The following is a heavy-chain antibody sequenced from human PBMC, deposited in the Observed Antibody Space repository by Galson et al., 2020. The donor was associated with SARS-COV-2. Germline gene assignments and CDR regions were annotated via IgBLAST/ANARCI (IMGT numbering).Heavy chain of an antibody. J-gene: IGHJ4*02. CDR2: INSDGSRT. D-gene: IGHD6-13*01. V-gene: IGHV3-74*01. Sequence: GGSLRLSCSASGFTFRSYWMHWVRQAPGKGLVWVSRINSDGSRTNYAESVKGRFTISRDNAKNTLYLQMDSLTAEDTAVYYCVRDTSSWYYFDNWGQGTLVTVSS. CDR3: VRDTSSWYYFDN. CDR1: GFTFRSYW.